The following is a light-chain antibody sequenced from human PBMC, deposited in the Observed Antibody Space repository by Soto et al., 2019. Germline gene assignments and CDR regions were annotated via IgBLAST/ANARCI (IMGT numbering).Light chain of an antibody. Sequence: EIVLTQSPGTLSLSPGERATLSCRASQSVSSDYLAWFQQKPGQAPRLLIYGASSRATGIPDRFSGSASGTDFTLTISRLEPEDFAVYYRQQYGSSPYTFGQGTKLEIK. V-gene: IGKV3-20*01. CDR3: QQYGSSPYT. J-gene: IGKJ2*01. CDR1: QSVSSDY. CDR2: GAS.